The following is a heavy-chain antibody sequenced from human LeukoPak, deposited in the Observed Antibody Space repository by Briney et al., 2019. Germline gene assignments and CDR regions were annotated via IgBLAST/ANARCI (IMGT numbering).Heavy chain of an antibody. D-gene: IGHD3-9*01. V-gene: IGHV5-51*01. J-gene: IGHJ5*02. CDR1: GYSFSTYW. CDR2: IYPGDSDT. CDR3: ARSSLLRYFDWLATPGWFDP. Sequence: LGESLKISCKGSGYSFSTYWIGWVRQMPGKGLEWMGIIYPGDSDTRYSPSFQGQVTISADKSISTAYLQWSSLKASDTAMYYCARSSLLRYFDWLATPGWFDPWGQGTLVTVSS.